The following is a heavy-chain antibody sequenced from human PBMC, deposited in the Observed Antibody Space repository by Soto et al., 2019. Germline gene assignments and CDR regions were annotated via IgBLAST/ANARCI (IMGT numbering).Heavy chain of an antibody. CDR3: AKDTGDI. V-gene: IGHV3-21*04. CDR1: GFTFSSYS. J-gene: IGHJ3*02. CDR2: ISSSSSYI. Sequence: PGGSLRLSCAASGFTFSSYSMNWVRQAPGKGLEWVSSISSSSSYIDYADSVKGRFTISRDNAKNSLYLQMNSLRAEDTALYYCAKDTGDIWGQGTMVTVSS.